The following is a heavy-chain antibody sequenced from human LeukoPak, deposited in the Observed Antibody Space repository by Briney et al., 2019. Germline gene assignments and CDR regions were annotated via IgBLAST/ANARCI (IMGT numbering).Heavy chain of an antibody. V-gene: IGHV4-4*07. CDR2: TYTSGSM. J-gene: IGHJ6*02. D-gene: IGHD3-10*01. CDR1: GGSIDNYY. Sequence: SETLSLTCTVSGGSIDNYYWNWIRQPAGKGLEWIGRTYTSGSMNYNPSLKSRVTMSVDTSKNQFSLKLSSVTAADTAVYFCARWHYYGSGSPYYYYAMDVWGQGTTVTVSS. CDR3: ARWHYYGSGSPYYYYAMDV.